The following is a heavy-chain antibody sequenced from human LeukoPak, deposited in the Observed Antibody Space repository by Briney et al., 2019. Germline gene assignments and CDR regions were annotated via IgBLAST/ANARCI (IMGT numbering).Heavy chain of an antibody. CDR1: GGSISSYY. V-gene: IGHV4-59*01. D-gene: IGHD3-3*01. CDR3: AAHESLEFLEWLGLAAFDI. CDR2: IYYSGST. J-gene: IGHJ3*02. Sequence: PSETLSLTCTVSGGSISSYYWRWIRQPPGKGLEWIGYIYYSGSTNYTPSLKSRVAISVDTSKNQFSLKLSSVTAADTAVYYCAAHESLEFLEWLGLAAFDIWGQGTMVTVSS.